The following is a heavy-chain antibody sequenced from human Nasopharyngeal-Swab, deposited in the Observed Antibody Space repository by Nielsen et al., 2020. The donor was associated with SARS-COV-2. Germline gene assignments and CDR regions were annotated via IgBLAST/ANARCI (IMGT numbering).Heavy chain of an antibody. CDR3: ASSPYYYGMDV. CDR1: GFTFDDYA. J-gene: IGHJ6*02. CDR2: IYSGGST. V-gene: IGHV3-66*01. Sequence: GESLKISCAASGFTFDDYAMHWVRQAPGKGLEWVSVIYSGGSTYYADSVKGRFTISRDNSKNTLYLQMNSLRAEDTAVYYCASSPYYYGMDVWGQGTTVTVSS.